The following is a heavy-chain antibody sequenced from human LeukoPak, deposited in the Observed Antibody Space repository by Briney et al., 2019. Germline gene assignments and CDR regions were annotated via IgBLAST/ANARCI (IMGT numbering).Heavy chain of an antibody. CDR3: ARGTVLRFLEWSNWFDP. V-gene: IGHV4-34*01. CDR1: GGSFSGYY. CDR2: INQSGST. J-gene: IGHJ5*02. Sequence: SETLSLTCAVYGGSFSGYYWSWIRQPPGKGLEWIGEINQSGSTNYNPSLKSRVTISVDTSKNQFSLKLSSVTAADTAVYYCARGTVLRFLEWSNWFDPWGQGTLVTVSS. D-gene: IGHD3-3*01.